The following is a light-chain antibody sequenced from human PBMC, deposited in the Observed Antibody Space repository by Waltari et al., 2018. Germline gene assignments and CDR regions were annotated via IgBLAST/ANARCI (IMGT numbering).Light chain of an antibody. Sequence: EIVLTQSPVTLSFSPGERATLSCRASQSVSRYLAWYQPNPGQAPRLLIYDTFSRASGIPARFSGSGSGTDFTLTISSLEPEDFAVYYCLHRSNWPPLFTFGPGTKVDIK. CDR3: LHRSNWPPLFT. CDR2: DTF. J-gene: IGKJ3*01. V-gene: IGKV3-11*01. CDR1: QSVSRY.